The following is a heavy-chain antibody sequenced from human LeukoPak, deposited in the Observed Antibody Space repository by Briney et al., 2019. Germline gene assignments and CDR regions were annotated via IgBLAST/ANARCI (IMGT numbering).Heavy chain of an antibody. CDR3: AKGQVVSTFPFDY. CDR1: GITFSSYG. Sequence: GGSLRLSCAASGITFSSYGMSWVRQAPGKGLEWVSAISGSGGSTYYADSVKGRFTISRDNSKNTLYLQMNSLRAEDTAVYYCAKGQVVSTFPFDYWGQGTLVTVSS. V-gene: IGHV3-23*01. D-gene: IGHD3-22*01. J-gene: IGHJ4*02. CDR2: ISGSGGST.